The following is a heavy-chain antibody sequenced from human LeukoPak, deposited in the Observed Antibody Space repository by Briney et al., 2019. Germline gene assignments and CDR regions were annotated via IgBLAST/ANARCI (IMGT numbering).Heavy chain of an antibody. V-gene: IGHV3-30*18. J-gene: IGHJ4*02. D-gene: IGHD2-21*01. CDR2: ISYDGSNK. CDR3: AKFKPVVVIAIPYDIFDY. CDR1: GFTFSSYG. Sequence: GRSLRLSCAASGFTFSSYGMHWVRQAPGKGLEWVAVISYDGSNKYYADSVKGRFTISRDNSKNTLYLEMNSLRAEDTAVYYCAKFKPVVVIAIPYDIFDYWGQGTLVTVSS.